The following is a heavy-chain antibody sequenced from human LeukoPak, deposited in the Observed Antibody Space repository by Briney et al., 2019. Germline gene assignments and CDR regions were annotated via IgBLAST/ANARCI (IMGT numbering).Heavy chain of an antibody. V-gene: IGHV4-38-2*02. CDR3: ARDQPGIAVAGFLRRFDY. CDR1: GCSISSGYY. D-gene: IGHD6-19*01. J-gene: IGHJ4*02. Sequence: SETLSLTCTVSGCSISSGYYWGWIRQPPGKGLEWIGSIYHSGSTYYNPSLKSRVTISVDTSKNQFSLKLSSVTAADTAVYYCARDQPGIAVAGFLRRFDYWGQGTLVTVSS. CDR2: IYHSGST.